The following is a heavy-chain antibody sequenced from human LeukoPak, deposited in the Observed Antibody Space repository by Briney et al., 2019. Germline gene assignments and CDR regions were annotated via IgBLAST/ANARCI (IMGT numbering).Heavy chain of an antibody. Sequence: GGSLRLSCVASGFTFSSYSMNWVRQAPGKGLEWVSYISSSTSTIYYADSVKGRFTISRDNAKDSLYLQMNSLRAEDTAVYYCARGHFGQTTINDLWGQGTLVTVSS. CDR2: ISSSTSTI. J-gene: IGHJ5*02. V-gene: IGHV3-48*01. CDR1: GFTFSSYS. D-gene: IGHD5-24*01. CDR3: ARGHFGQTTINDL.